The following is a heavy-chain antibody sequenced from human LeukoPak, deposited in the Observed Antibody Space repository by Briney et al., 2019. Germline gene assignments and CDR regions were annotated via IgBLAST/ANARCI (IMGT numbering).Heavy chain of an antibody. D-gene: IGHD3-3*01. V-gene: IGHV3-7*01. CDR1: GFTFSDFR. J-gene: IGHJ4*02. Sequence: PGGSLRLSCAASGFTFSDFRMSWVRQAPGKGLEWVAIIKQDGSENYYLDSVKGRFTISRDNTKNSLYLQMNSLGAEDTAVYYCARASANYWGQGTLVTVSS. CDR3: ARASANY. CDR2: IKQDGSEN.